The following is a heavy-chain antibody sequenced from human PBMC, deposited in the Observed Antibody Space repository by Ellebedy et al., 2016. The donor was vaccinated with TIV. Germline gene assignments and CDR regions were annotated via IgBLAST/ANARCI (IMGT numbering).Heavy chain of an antibody. J-gene: IGHJ3*01. CDR2: INPNSGGT. CDR3: ARQRINYDRSGYYVFDV. D-gene: IGHD3-22*01. V-gene: IGHV1-2*06. Sequence: ASVKVSXXASAYTFTGYYIHWVRQAPGQGFEWMGRINPNSGGTDYAQKFQGRVTMTRDTSINTAYMDLSRLRSDDTAVYYCARQRINYDRSGYYVFDVWGQGTVVTVSS. CDR1: AYTFTGYY.